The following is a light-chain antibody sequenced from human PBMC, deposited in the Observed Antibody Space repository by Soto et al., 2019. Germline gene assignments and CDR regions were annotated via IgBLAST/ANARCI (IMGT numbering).Light chain of an antibody. J-gene: IGLJ2*01. V-gene: IGLV2-14*01. CDR1: SSDVGGYNY. CDR2: DVD. Sequence: QSALPQPASVSGSPGQSITISCSGTSSDVGGYNYVCWYQQHPGKAPKLMIYDVDNRPSGVSNRFSGSRSGNTASLTISGLHAEYEADYYCSSYTSSNTVVFGGGTKLTVL. CDR3: SSYTSSNTVV.